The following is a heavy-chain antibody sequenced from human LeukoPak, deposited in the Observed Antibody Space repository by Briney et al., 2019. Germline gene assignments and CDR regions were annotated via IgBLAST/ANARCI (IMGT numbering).Heavy chain of an antibody. D-gene: IGHD3-10*01. CDR1: GFTFSNFG. V-gene: IGHV3-30*18. J-gene: IGHJ4*02. CDR2: ISYDGKVT. CDR3: AKERDYRVSTSCDY. Sequence: PGGSLRLSCAASGFTFSNFGMHWVRQAPGKGLEWMAVISYDGKVTYYADSVKGRFTISRDNSKNTLYLQMTSLRGEDTALYYCAKERDYRVSTSCDYWSQGTQVTVSS.